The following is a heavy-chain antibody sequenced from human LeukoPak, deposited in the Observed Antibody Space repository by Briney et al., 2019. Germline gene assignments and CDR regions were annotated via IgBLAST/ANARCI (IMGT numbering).Heavy chain of an antibody. D-gene: IGHD3-10*01. J-gene: IGHJ4*02. CDR1: GGSISSGGYY. V-gene: IGHV4-30-2*01. CDR3: ARVWYYYGSGSYYNGIDY. CDR2: IYHSGST. Sequence: SETLSLTCTVSGGSISSGGYYWSWIRQPPGKGLEWIGYIYHSGSTYYNPSLKSRVTISVDRSKNQFSLKLSSVTAADTAVYYCARVWYYYGSGSYYNGIDYWGQGTLVTVSS.